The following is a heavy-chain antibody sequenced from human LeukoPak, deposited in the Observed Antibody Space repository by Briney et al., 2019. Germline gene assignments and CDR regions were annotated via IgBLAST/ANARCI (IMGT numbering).Heavy chain of an antibody. Sequence: GGSLRLSCAASGFTFSSCAMSWVRQTPGKGLEWVSGISDSGGSTYYADSVKGRFTISRDNSKNTLYLQMNNLRAEDTAVYYCASRIAVAGTSGWGQGTLVTVSS. J-gene: IGHJ4*02. V-gene: IGHV3-23*01. CDR3: ASRIAVAGTSG. CDR1: GFTFSSCA. D-gene: IGHD6-19*01. CDR2: ISDSGGST.